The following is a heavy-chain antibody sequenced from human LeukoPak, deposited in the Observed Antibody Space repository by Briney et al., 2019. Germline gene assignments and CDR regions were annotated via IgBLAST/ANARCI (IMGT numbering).Heavy chain of an antibody. J-gene: IGHJ6*02. Sequence: SVKVSCKASGGTFSSYAISWVRQAPGQGLEWMGGIIPIFGTANYAQKFQGRVTITADESTSTAYMELSSLRSEDTAVYYCARGPITMVRGVNYYYGMDVWGQGTTVTVSS. D-gene: IGHD3-10*01. CDR3: ARGPITMVRGVNYYYGMDV. CDR1: GGTFSSYA. V-gene: IGHV1-69*13. CDR2: IIPIFGTA.